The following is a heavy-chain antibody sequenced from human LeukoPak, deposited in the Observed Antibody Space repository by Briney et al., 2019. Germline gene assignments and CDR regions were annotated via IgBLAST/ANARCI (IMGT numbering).Heavy chain of an antibody. Sequence: SQTLSLTCTVSGGSISSGGYYWSWIRQHPGKGLEWIGYIYYSGSTYYNPSLKSRVTISVDTSKNQFSLRLSSVTAADTAVYYCARAGTTVTPFDYWGQGTLVTVSS. CDR2: IYYSGST. D-gene: IGHD4-17*01. J-gene: IGHJ4*02. CDR1: GGSISSGGYY. CDR3: ARAGTTVTPFDY. V-gene: IGHV4-31*03.